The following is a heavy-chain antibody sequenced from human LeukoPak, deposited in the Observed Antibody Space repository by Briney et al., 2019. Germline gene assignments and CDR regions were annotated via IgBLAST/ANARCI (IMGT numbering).Heavy chain of an antibody. D-gene: IGHD2-2*01. CDR2: INPNSGGT. J-gene: IGHJ5*02. CDR1: GYTFTGYY. CDR3: ARARDIVVVPAAKDWFDP. V-gene: IGHV1-2*02. Sequence: ASVKVSCKASGYTFTGYYMDWVRPAPGQGLEWMGWINPNSGGTNYAQKFQGRVTMTRDTSISTAYMELSRLRSDDTAVYYCARARDIVVVPAAKDWFDPWGQGTLVTVSS.